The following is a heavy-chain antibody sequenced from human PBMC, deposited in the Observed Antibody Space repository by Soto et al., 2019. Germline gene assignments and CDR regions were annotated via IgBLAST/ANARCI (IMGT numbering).Heavy chain of an antibody. V-gene: IGHV3-13*05. CDR2: LGAARDP. CDR3: ARTCLGRLPRLAGYYYAMDV. J-gene: IGHJ6*02. Sequence: EVQLVESGGGSVQPGESLRLSCAASGFSLRDYDMHWVRQRKGKGLEWVSALGAARDPYYVGSVKGRFSVSRDNAQNCFFLQMNDLRGDGTALYFWARTCLGRLPRLAGYYYAMDVWGRRTTVTVSS. CDR1: GFSLRDYD. D-gene: IGHD3-16*01.